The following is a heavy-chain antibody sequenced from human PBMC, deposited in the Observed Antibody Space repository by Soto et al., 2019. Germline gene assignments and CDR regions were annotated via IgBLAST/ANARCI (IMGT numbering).Heavy chain of an antibody. CDR2: IKSKTDGGTT. D-gene: IGHD4-17*01. Sequence: EVQLVESGGGLVKPGGSLRLSCAASGFTFSNAWMSWVRQAPGKGLEWVGRIKSKTDGGTTDYAAPVKGRFTISRDDSKNTLYLQMNSLKTEDTAVYYCTTRGVNDYGDFPTDYWGQGTLVTVSS. V-gene: IGHV3-15*01. CDR1: GFTFSNAW. J-gene: IGHJ4*02. CDR3: TTRGVNDYGDFPTDY.